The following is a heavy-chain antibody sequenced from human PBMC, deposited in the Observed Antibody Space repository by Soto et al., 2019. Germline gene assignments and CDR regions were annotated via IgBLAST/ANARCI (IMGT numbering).Heavy chain of an antibody. J-gene: IGHJ5*02. CDR3: ARHRTIAAARLDP. CDR1: GGSISSSSYY. CDR2: IYYSGST. V-gene: IGHV4-39*01. D-gene: IGHD6-13*01. Sequence: PSENLSLTCTVSGGSISSSSYYWGWIRQPPGKGLEWIGSIYYSGSTYYNPSLKSRVTISLDTSKNQFSLKLSSVTAADTAVYYCARHRTIAAARLDPWGQGTLVTVSS.